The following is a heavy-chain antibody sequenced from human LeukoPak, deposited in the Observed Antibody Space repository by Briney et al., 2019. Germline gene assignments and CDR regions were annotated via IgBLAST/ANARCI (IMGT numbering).Heavy chain of an antibody. D-gene: IGHD6-13*01. CDR1: GYSFTSYW. Sequence: GESLKISCKGSGYSFTSYWISWVRQMPGKGLEWMGRIAPSDSNTNYSPSFQGHVTISADKSITTAYLQWSSLKASDIAMYYCARHVAAPGTFSYYFDYWGQGTLVTVSS. CDR3: ARHVAAPGTFSYYFDY. J-gene: IGHJ4*02. CDR2: IAPSDSNT. V-gene: IGHV5-10-1*01.